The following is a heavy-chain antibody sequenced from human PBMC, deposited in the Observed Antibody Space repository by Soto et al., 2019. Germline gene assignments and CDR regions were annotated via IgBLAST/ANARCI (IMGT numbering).Heavy chain of an antibody. CDR1: GGTFSSYA. CDR3: AREGGYCSGGSCYPGASTYNYYMDV. D-gene: IGHD2-15*01. Sequence: QVQLVQSGAEVKKPGSSVKVSCKASGGTFSSYAISWVRQAPGQGLEWMGRIIPILGIANSVQKFQGRVTITTDKSTSTAYMELSSLRSEDTAVYYCAREGGYCSGGSCYPGASTYNYYMDVWGKGTTVTVSS. J-gene: IGHJ6*03. V-gene: IGHV1-69*09. CDR2: IIPILGIA.